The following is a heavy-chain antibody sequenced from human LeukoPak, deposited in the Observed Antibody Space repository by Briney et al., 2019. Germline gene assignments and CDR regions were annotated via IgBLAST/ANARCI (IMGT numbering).Heavy chain of an antibody. D-gene: IGHD2-2*01. CDR2: ISGSGGST. J-gene: IGHJ6*02. V-gene: IGHV3-23*01. CDR1: GFTFSSYA. Sequence: PGGSLRLSCAASGFTFSSYAMSWVRQAPGKGLEWVSAISGSGGSTYYADSAKGRFTISRDNSKNTLYLQMNSLRAEDTAVYYCAKDQRDIVVVPAAIYYYGMDVWGQGTTVTVSS. CDR3: AKDQRDIVVVPAAIYYYGMDV.